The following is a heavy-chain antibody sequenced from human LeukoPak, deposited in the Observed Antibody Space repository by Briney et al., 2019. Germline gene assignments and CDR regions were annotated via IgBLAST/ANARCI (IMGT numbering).Heavy chain of an antibody. J-gene: IGHJ4*02. V-gene: IGHV1-69*05. CDR3: ASDYDSSGYYYPKFDY. Sequence: SVRVSCKASGGTFSSYAISWVRQAPGQGLEWMGRIIPIFGTANYAQKFQGRVTITTDESTSTAYMELSSVRSEDTAPYYCASDYDSSGYYYPKFDYWGQGTLVTVSS. CDR2: IIPIFGTA. CDR1: GGTFSSYA. D-gene: IGHD3-22*01.